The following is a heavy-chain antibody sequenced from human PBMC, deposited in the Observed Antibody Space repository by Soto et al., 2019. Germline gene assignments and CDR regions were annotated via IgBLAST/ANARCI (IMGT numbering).Heavy chain of an antibody. V-gene: IGHV1-18*01. Sequence: QVQLVQSGAEVKKPGASVKVSCKASGYTFTSYGISWVRQAPGQGLEWMGWISAYNGNTNYAQKFQGRVTMTTDTSTSTADMELRSLRSDDTAVYYCARDARPRAFRDAFDVWGQGTMVTVSS. J-gene: IGHJ3*01. CDR3: ARDARPRAFRDAFDV. CDR1: GYTFTSYG. D-gene: IGHD6-6*01. CDR2: ISAYNGNT.